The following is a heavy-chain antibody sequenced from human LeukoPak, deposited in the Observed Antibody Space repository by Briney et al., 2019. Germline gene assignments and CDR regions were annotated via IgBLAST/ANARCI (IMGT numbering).Heavy chain of an antibody. CDR3: ARGGTALVTSFDY. D-gene: IGHD5-18*01. J-gene: IGHJ4*02. Sequence: GGSLRLSCAASGFTVSSNYMSWVRQAPGKGLEWVSVIYSGGSTYYADSVKGRFTISRHNSKNTLYLQMNSLRAEDTAVYYCARGGTALVTSFDYWGQGTLVTVSS. V-gene: IGHV3-53*01. CDR1: GFTVSSNY. CDR2: IYSGGST.